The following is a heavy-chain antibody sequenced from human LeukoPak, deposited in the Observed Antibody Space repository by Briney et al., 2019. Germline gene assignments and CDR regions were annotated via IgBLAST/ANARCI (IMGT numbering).Heavy chain of an antibody. V-gene: IGHV3-7*01. Sequence: GGSLRLSCAASGFIFSSYSMNWVRQAPGKGLEWVANIKQDGSQKYYVDSVKGRFTISRDNARNSLYLQMNGLRVEDTAVYFCAIWETDQGGEFDSWGQGTLVTVSS. CDR3: AIWETDQGGEFDS. D-gene: IGHD3-16*01. CDR2: IKQDGSQK. J-gene: IGHJ4*02. CDR1: GFIFSSYS.